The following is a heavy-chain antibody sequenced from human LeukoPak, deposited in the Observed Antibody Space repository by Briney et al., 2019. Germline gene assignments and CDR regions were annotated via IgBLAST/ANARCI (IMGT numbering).Heavy chain of an antibody. V-gene: IGHV1-46*01. CDR3: ARASHYGGNSVRSKYFQH. D-gene: IGHD4-23*01. Sequence: ASVKVSCKASGYTFTSYYMHWVRQAPGQGLEWMGIINPSGGSTSYAQKFQGRVTMTRDTSTSTVYMKLSSLRSEDTAVYYCARASHYGGNSVRSKYFQHWGQGTLVTVSS. CDR2: INPSGGST. J-gene: IGHJ1*01. CDR1: GYTFTSYY.